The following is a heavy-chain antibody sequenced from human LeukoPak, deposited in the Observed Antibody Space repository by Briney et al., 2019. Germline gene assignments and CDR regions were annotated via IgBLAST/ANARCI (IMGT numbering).Heavy chain of an antibody. J-gene: IGHJ4*02. CDR2: ISGSGGRT. CDR3: AKGRILWFGEQSDFDY. V-gene: IGHV3-23*01. D-gene: IGHD3-10*01. CDR1: GFTFSNYA. Sequence: PGGSLRLSCAASGFTFSNYAMSWVRQAPGKGLEWVSSISGSGGRTYYADSVKGRFTVSRDNSKNMVFLEVNSLRAEDTATYFCAKGRILWFGEQSDFDYWGQGTLVTVSS.